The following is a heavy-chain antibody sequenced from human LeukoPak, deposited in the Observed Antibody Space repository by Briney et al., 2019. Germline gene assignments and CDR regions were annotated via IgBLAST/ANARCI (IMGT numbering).Heavy chain of an antibody. CDR3: ARDRVHIVATTEGMAFDI. CDR2: INPNSGGT. V-gene: IGHV1-2*04. J-gene: IGHJ3*02. Sequence: AASVKVSCKASGYTLTGYYMHWVRQAPGQGLEWMGWINPNSGGTNYAQKFQGWVTMTRDTSISTAYMELSRLRSDDTAVYYCARDRVHIVATTEGMAFDIWGQGTMVTVSS. D-gene: IGHD5-12*01. CDR1: GYTLTGYY.